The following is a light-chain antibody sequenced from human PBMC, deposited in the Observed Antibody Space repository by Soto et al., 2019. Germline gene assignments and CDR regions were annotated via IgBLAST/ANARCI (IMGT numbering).Light chain of an antibody. CDR3: QQYNNWPYT. Sequence: EIVMTQSPDTLSVSPGERATLSCRASQSVSTNLAGYQQKPGQAPRLLIYGASTRATGIPARFSGSGSGTEFTLTISSLQSEEFAVYHCQQYNNWPYTFGQGTKLEIK. V-gene: IGKV3-15*01. CDR2: GAS. CDR1: QSVSTN. J-gene: IGKJ2*01.